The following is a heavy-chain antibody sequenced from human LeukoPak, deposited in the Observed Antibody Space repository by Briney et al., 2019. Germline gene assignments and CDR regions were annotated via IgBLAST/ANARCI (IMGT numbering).Heavy chain of an antibody. D-gene: IGHD2-15*01. V-gene: IGHV4-34*01. Sequence: SETLSLTCAVYGGSFSGYYWSWIRQPPGKGLEWIGEINHSGSTNYNPSLKSRVTVSLDTSKNQFSLTVTSVTAADTAVYYCARRYCSGGHCYYFDSWGQGTLVTVSS. J-gene: IGHJ4*02. CDR1: GGSFSGYY. CDR3: ARRYCSGGHCYYFDS. CDR2: INHSGST.